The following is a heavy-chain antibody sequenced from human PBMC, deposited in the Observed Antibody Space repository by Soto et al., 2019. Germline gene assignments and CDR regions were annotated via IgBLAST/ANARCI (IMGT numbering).Heavy chain of an antibody. CDR3: ARGIPV. D-gene: IGHD5-18*01. CDR2: ISYGGST. J-gene: IGHJ4*02. Sequence: QVQLQESGPGLVKPSQTLSLTCTVSGGSINSGGYCWGWIRQHPGKGLDWIGCISYGGSTSYNPALKSRVTIPVDTSKNPFSLKLTSVTAADTAVYYCARGIPVWGQGALITVSS. V-gene: IGHV4-31*03. CDR1: GGSINSGGYC.